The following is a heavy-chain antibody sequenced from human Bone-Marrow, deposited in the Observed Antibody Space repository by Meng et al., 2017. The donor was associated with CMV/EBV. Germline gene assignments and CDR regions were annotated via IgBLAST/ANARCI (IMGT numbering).Heavy chain of an antibody. CDR1: GFTFSRYA. CDR2: VSSGSSNT. CDR3: AKDIRLNIVVVPAAISKPYYYYGMDV. Sequence: GGSLRLSCAASGFTFSRYAMTWVRQAPGKGLEWVSVVSSGSSNTYYADSVKGRFTVSRDNSKNTLYLQMNSLRAEDTAVYYCAKDIRLNIVVVPAAISKPYYYYGMDVWGQGTTVTVSS. V-gene: IGHV3-23*03. J-gene: IGHJ6*02. D-gene: IGHD2-2*02.